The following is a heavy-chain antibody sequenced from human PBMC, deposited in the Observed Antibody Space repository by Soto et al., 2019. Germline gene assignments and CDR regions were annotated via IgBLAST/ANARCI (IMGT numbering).Heavy chain of an antibody. Sequence: GGSLRLSCAASGFTFSSYAMHWVRQAPGKGLEWVAVISYDGSNKYYADSVKGRFTISRDNSKNTLYLQMNSLGAEDTAVYYCARAEIAGYYYYGMDVWGQGXTVTVYS. CDR1: GFTFSSYA. CDR3: ARAEIAGYYYYGMDV. D-gene: IGHD6-13*01. V-gene: IGHV3-30-3*01. CDR2: ISYDGSNK. J-gene: IGHJ6*02.